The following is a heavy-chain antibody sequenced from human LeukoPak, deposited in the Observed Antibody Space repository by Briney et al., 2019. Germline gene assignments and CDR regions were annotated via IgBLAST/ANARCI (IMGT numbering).Heavy chain of an antibody. CDR2: ISSSGSTI. Sequence: GGSLRLSCAASGFTFSSYEMNWVRQAPGKGLEWVSYISSSGSTIYYADSVKGRFTISRDNAKNSLYLQMNSLRAEDTAFYYCARHDFWSGFKGGDYWGQGTLVTVSS. V-gene: IGHV3-48*03. J-gene: IGHJ4*02. D-gene: IGHD3-3*01. CDR3: ARHDFWSGFKGGDY. CDR1: GFTFSSYE.